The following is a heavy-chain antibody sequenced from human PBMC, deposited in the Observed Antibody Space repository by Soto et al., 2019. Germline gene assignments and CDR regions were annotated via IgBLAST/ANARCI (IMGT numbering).Heavy chain of an antibody. CDR3: ARVEWLDEYYFDY. D-gene: IGHD6-19*01. CDR2: IYYSGST. CDR1: GGSISSGDYY. Sequence: SETLSLTCTVSGGSISSGDYYWSWIRRPPGKGLEWIGYIYYSGSTYYNPSVKSRVTISVDTSKNQFSLKLSSVTAADTAVYYCARVEWLDEYYFDYWGQGTLVTVSS. V-gene: IGHV4-30-4*01. J-gene: IGHJ4*02.